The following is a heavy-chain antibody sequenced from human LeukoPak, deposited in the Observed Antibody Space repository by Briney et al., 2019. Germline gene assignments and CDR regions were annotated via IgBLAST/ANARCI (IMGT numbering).Heavy chain of an antibody. J-gene: IGHJ4*02. D-gene: IGHD3-22*01. Sequence: ASVKVSCKASGYTFTSYYMHWVRQAPGQGLEGMGIINPSGGSTSYAQKFQGRVTMTRDTSTSTVYMELSSLRSEDTAVYYCARDRSSRYDSSGFIYWGQGALVTVSS. CDR3: ARDRSSRYDSSGFIY. V-gene: IGHV1-46*01. CDR1: GYTFTSYY. CDR2: INPSGGST.